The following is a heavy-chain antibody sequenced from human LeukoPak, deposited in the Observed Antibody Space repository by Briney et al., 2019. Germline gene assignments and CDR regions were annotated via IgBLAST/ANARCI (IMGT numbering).Heavy chain of an antibody. CDR3: AKSNGYGLVDI. CDR1: GGSISSTNW. Sequence: SETLSLTCAVSGGSISSTNWWSWVRQPPGRGLEWIGEIYHSGSTNYNPSLKSRVTISVDKSKNQFSLRLSSVTAADTAVYYCAKSNGYGLVDIWGQGTMVTVSS. CDR2: IYHSGST. D-gene: IGHD3-10*01. J-gene: IGHJ3*02. V-gene: IGHV4-4*02.